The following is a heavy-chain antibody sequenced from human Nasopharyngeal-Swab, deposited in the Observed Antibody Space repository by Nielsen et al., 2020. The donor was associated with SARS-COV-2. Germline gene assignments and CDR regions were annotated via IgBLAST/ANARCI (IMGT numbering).Heavy chain of an antibody. CDR2: IIPIFGTA. CDR1: GGTFSSYA. Sequence: SVTVSCKASGGTFSSYAISWVRQAPGQGLEWMGGIIPIFGTANYAQKFQGRVTITADESTSTAYMELSSLRSEDTAVYYCARGGECSSTSCYMINYYYYMDVWGKGTTVTVSS. D-gene: IGHD2-2*01. J-gene: IGHJ6*03. V-gene: IGHV1-69*13. CDR3: ARGGECSSTSCYMINYYYYMDV.